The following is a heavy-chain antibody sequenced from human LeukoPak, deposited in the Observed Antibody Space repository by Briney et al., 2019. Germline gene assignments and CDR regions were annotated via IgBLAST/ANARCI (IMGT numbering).Heavy chain of an antibody. CDR3: ARNSFGYSSSWYAPTRFDP. V-gene: IGHV4-59*12. D-gene: IGHD6-13*01. Sequence: SETLSLTCTVSGGSISSSYWSWIRQPPGKGLEWIGYIYYTGSTNYNPSLQSRVTISVDTSKNQFSLKLSSVTAADTAVYYCARNSFGYSSSWYAPTRFDPWGQGTLVTVSS. CDR2: IYYTGST. J-gene: IGHJ5*02. CDR1: GGSISSSY.